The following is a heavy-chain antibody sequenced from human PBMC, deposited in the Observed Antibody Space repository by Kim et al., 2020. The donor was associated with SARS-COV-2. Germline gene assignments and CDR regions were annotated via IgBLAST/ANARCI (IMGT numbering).Heavy chain of an antibody. D-gene: IGHD6-19*01. Sequence: ASVKVSCKASGYTFTGYYMHWVRQAPGQGLEWMGWINPNSGGTNYAQKFQGWVTMTRDTSISTAYMELSSLRSDDTAVYYCARTPGIAVAGTISPFDPWGQGTLVTVSS. J-gene: IGHJ5*02. CDR2: INPNSGGT. CDR3: ARTPGIAVAGTISPFDP. V-gene: IGHV1-2*04. CDR1: GYTFTGYY.